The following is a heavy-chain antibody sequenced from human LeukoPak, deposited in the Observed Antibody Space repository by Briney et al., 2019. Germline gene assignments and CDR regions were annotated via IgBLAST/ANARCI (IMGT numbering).Heavy chain of an antibody. J-gene: IGHJ4*02. V-gene: IGHV3-33*01. Sequence: PGGSLRLSCSASGFSLSSYGMHWVRQAPGKGLEWVAVIWYDGSNKYYADSVKGRFTISRDNSKNTLYLQVNSLRAEDTAVYYCARRLGELDYWGQGTLVIVSS. CDR1: GFSLSSYG. CDR2: IWYDGSNK. CDR3: ARRLGELDY. D-gene: IGHD3-16*01.